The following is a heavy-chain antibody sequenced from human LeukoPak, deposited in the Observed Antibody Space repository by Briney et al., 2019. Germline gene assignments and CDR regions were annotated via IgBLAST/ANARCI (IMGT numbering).Heavy chain of an antibody. Sequence: GESLKISCKGSGYSFTNYWIGWVRQVPGKGLEWVAIIYPGDSDTRYSPSFQGQVTISADKSISTAYLQWSSLKASDTAMYYCARESSPPAYGMDVWGKGTTVTVSS. V-gene: IGHV5-51*01. CDR1: GYSFTNYW. CDR3: ARESSPPAYGMDV. CDR2: IYPGDSDT. J-gene: IGHJ6*04. D-gene: IGHD2-15*01.